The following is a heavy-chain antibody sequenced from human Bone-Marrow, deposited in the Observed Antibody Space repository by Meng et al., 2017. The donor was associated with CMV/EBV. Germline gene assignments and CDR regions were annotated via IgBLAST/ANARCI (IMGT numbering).Heavy chain of an antibody. V-gene: IGHV3-30*02. CDR1: GFTFSSYG. J-gene: IGHJ4*02. CDR2: IRYDGSNK. Sequence: QVQRVESGGGVVQPGGSLRLSCAASGFTFSSYGMHWVRQAPGKGLEWVAFIRYDGSNKYYADSVKGRFTISRDNSKNTLYLQMNSLRAEDTAVYYCAKVAGRVYWGQGTLVTVAS. D-gene: IGHD2-15*01. CDR3: AKVAGRVY.